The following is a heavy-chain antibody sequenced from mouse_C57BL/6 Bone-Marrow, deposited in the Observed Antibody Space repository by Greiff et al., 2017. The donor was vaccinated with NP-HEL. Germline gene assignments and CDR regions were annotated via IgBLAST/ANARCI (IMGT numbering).Heavy chain of an antibody. Sequence: VQLQQSGAELVRPGASVTLSCKASGYTFTDYEMHWVKQTPVHGLEWIGAIEPETGGTAYNQKFKGKAILTADKSSSTAYMWLRSLTSEDSAVYYCTRDGGGFGLLRPSWFAYWGQGTLVTVSA. CDR2: IEPETGGT. V-gene: IGHV1-15*01. J-gene: IGHJ3*01. CDR1: GYTFTDYE. CDR3: TRDGGGFGLLRPSWFAY. D-gene: IGHD1-2*01.